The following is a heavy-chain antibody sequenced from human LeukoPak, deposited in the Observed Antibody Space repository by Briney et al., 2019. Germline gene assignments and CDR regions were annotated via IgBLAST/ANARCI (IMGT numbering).Heavy chain of an antibody. CDR1: GFTFGDAW. CDR3: ARDYFSRAALLGYFDL. J-gene: IGHJ2*01. Sequence: GGSLRLSCAASGFTFGDAWMSWVRQAPGKGLEWVSCVSSTSSFIYYADSVKGRFTISRDNAKNSLYLQMNSLRAEDTAVYYCARDYFSRAALLGYFDLWGRGTLVTVSS. V-gene: IGHV3-21*01. CDR2: VSSTSSFI. D-gene: IGHD2-15*01.